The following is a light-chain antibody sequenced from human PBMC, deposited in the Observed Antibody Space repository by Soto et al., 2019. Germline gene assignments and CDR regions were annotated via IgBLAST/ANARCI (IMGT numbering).Light chain of an antibody. CDR2: GVS. CDR3: QHYSILPLR. J-gene: IGKJ4*02. Sequence: EIVMTQSPATLSVSPGQRATLSCMASQYVLNSLSACYQHKPGQAPRLRIYGVSTRDTGIPARSSGRRSGTECTLTIHSLHAEEVAVYYRQHYSILPLRVGGGTQGQI. V-gene: IGKV3-15*01. CDR1: QYVLNS.